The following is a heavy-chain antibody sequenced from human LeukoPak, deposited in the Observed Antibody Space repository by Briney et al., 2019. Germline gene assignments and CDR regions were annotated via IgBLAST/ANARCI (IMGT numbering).Heavy chain of an antibody. CDR2: INPNSGGT. D-gene: IGHD3-22*01. V-gene: IGHV1-2*02. J-gene: IGHJ4*02. CDR3: AREYYDSSGYPGDY. Sequence: ASVKVSCKASGYTFTGYYMHWVRPAPGQGLEWMGWINPNSGGTNYAQKFQGRVTMTRDTSISTAYMELSRLRSDDTAVYYCAREYYDSSGYPGDYWGQGTLVTVSS. CDR1: GYTFTGYY.